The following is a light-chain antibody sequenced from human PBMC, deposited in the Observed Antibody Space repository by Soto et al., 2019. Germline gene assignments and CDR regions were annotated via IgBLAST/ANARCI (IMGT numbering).Light chain of an antibody. CDR3: QQYNDWPLT. CDR1: QSVGSN. CDR2: GAS. V-gene: IGKV3-15*01. Sequence: ERVMTQSPATLSVSPGERATLSCRASQSVGSNLAWYQQKPGQAPRLLIYGASTGAAGIPARFSGSGSGTEFILTISSLQSEDFAVYYCQQYNDWPLTFGGGTKVEIK. J-gene: IGKJ4*01.